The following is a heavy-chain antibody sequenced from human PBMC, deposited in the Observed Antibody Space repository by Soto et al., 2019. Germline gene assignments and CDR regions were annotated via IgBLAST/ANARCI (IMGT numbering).Heavy chain of an antibody. J-gene: IGHJ3*02. CDR1: GYTFTNYG. CDR2: INTYNGNT. D-gene: IGHD6-13*01. V-gene: IGHV1-18*01. CDR3: ASDLLYSTRATVRFDI. Sequence: VPLVQAGVEVKKPGASVKVSCKASGYTFTNYGISWVRQAPGQGLEWMGWINTYNGNTNYAQKAQGRVTMTTETSTSTAYMELRRLSPDDTAVYYCASDLLYSTRATVRFDIWGQGTMLTVSS.